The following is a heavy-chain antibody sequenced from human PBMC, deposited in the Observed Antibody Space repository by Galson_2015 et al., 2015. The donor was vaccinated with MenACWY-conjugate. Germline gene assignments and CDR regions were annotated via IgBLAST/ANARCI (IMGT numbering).Heavy chain of an antibody. CDR3: ARQTADGYKLDF. D-gene: IGHD5-24*01. Sequence: SVKVSCKASGYTFTGHYLHWVRQAPGQGLEWMGWLHPNSANTNYAQNFQAWVTMTWDTSISTAYLEASRLRSDDTAVYYCARQTADGYKLDFWGQGTLVTVSS. CDR2: LHPNSANT. J-gene: IGHJ4*02. V-gene: IGHV1-2*04. CDR1: GYTFTGHY.